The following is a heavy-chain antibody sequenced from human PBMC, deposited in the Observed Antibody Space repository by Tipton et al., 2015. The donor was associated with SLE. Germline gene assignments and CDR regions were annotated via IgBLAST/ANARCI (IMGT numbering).Heavy chain of an antibody. D-gene: IGHD6-13*01. CDR2: IYSGGST. CDR1: GFTVSSNY. CDR3: AREGQPPRYYYGMDV. V-gene: IGHV3-53*05. J-gene: IGHJ6*02. Sequence: SLRLSCAASGFTVSSNYMSWVRQAPGKGLEWVSVIYSGGSTYYADSVKGRFTISRDNSKNTPYLQMNSLRAEDTAVYYCAREGQPPRYYYGMDVWGQGTTVTVSS.